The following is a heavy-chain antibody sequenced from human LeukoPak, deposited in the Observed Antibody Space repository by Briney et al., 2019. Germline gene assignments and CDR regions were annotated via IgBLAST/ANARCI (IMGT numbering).Heavy chain of an antibody. CDR2: INSAGSDT. V-gene: IGHV3-74*01. J-gene: IGHJ3*02. CDR1: GFTFSSYW. CDR3: ARGYDNSGFYLRAFDI. D-gene: IGHD3-22*01. Sequence: GGSLRLSCAASGFTFSSYWMHWVRQAPGKGLVWVSRINSAGSDTSYAASVKGRFTISRDNAKDTLYLQMTSLRGEDTAVYYCARGYDNSGFYLRAFDIWGQGTMVTVSS.